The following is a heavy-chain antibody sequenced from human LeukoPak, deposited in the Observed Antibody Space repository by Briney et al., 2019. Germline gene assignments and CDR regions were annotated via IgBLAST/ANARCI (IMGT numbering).Heavy chain of an antibody. CDR3: ARDIDWLDC. CDR1: GFDMSDYW. V-gene: IGHV3-7*01. Sequence: PGGSLRLSCIASGFDMSDYWMSWVRQAPGKGLEWVANIKQDGSEIYSGDPLKGRFTISRDNAKNSLYLQMNSLRGEDTAVYYCARDIDWLDCWGQGTLVTVSS. J-gene: IGHJ5*01. D-gene: IGHD2-15*01. CDR2: IKQDGSEI.